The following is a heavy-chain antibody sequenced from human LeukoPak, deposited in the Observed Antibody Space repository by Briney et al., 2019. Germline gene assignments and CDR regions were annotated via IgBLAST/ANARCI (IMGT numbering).Heavy chain of an antibody. V-gene: IGHV1-2*02. CDR1: GYTFTGYH. Sequence: ASVKVSCKTSGYTFTGYHVHWVRQAPGQGLEWMGWFNANSGATKYAQKFQGRVTITRDTSIGTDFMELTSLISDDTAIYYCARDPYDGNYFFDYWGQGTLVTVAS. D-gene: IGHD3-3*01. J-gene: IGHJ4*02. CDR2: FNANSGAT. CDR3: ARDPYDGNYFFDY.